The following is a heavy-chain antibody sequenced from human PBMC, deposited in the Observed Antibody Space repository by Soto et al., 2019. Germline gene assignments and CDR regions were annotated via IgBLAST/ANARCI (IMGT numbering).Heavy chain of an antibody. CDR2: INHSGST. CDR3: ARAPNTVTTYVFDF. CDR1: GGSFSGYY. J-gene: IGHJ4*02. D-gene: IGHD4-17*01. Sequence: SETLSLTCAVYGGSFSGYYWSWIRQPPGKGLEWIGEINHSGSTNYNPSLKSRVTISVDTSKNQFSLNLNSVTAADTAVYYCARAPNTVTTYVFDFWGQGTLVTVSS. V-gene: IGHV4-34*01.